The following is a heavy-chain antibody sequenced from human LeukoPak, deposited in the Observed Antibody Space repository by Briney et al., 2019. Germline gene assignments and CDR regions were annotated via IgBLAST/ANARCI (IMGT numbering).Heavy chain of an antibody. CDR2: ISSSGSTI. Sequence: PGGSLRLSCAACGFTFSSYEMNWVRQAPGKGLEWVSYISSSGSTIYYADSVKGRFTISRDNAKNSLYLQMNSLRAEDTAVYYCARGRDGYNKGDYWGQGTLVTVSS. CDR3: ARGRDGYNKGDY. D-gene: IGHD5-24*01. V-gene: IGHV3-48*03. J-gene: IGHJ4*02. CDR1: GFTFSSYE.